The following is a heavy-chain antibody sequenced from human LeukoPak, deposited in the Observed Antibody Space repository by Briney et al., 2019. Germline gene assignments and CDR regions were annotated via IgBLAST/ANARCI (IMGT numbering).Heavy chain of an antibody. D-gene: IGHD3-22*01. V-gene: IGHV1-69*13. CDR2: ISPSLGTA. Sequence: ASVRVSCKASGGTFRSYAIRWVRQAPGHGIEWMGGISPSLGTANYAQKFQGRVTITADESTSTAYMELSSLRSEDTAVYYCASSGDSSGYYYRGIDARNENYYFDYWGQGTLVTVSS. CDR1: GGTFRSYA. J-gene: IGHJ4*02. CDR3: ASSGDSSGYYYRGIDARNENYYFDY.